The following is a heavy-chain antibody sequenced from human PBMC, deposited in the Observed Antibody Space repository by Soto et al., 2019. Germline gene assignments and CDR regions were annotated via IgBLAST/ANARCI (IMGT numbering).Heavy chain of an antibody. D-gene: IGHD3-10*01. CDR1: GFTFSSYS. J-gene: IGHJ1*01. CDR3: AREGPRITMAPAEYFQH. CDR2: ISSSSSYI. V-gene: IGHV3-21*01. Sequence: GSLRLSCAASGFTFSSYSMNWVRQAPGKGLEWVSSISSSSSYIYYADSVKGRFTISRDNAKNSLYLQMNSLRAEDTAVYYCAREGPRITMAPAEYFQHWGQGTLVTVSS.